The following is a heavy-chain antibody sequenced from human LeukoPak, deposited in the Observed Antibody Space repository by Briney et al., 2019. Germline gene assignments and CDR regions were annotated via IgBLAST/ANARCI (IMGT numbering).Heavy chain of an antibody. CDR1: GGSISSGGYS. V-gene: IGHV4-31*03. J-gene: IGHJ4*02. CDR3: ARVGIAVAPPSYYFDY. D-gene: IGHD6-19*01. Sequence: SETLSLTCTVSGGSISSGGYSWSWIRQHPGKGLEWIGYIYYSGSTYYNPSLKSRVTISVDTSKNQFSLKLSPVTAADTAVYYCARVGIAVAPPSYYFDYWGQGTLVTVSS. CDR2: IYYSGST.